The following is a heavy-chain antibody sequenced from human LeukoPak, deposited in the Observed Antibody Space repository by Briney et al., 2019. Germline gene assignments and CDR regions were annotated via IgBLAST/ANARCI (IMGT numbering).Heavy chain of an antibody. CDR1: GGTFSSYA. Sequence: ASVKVSCKASGGTFSSYAISWVRQAPGQGLEWMGGIIPIFGTANCAQKFQGRVTITADKSTSTAYMELSSLRSEDTAVYYCARDRGGRELLGYWGQGTLVTVSS. J-gene: IGHJ4*02. CDR3: ARDRGGRELLGY. D-gene: IGHD1-26*01. V-gene: IGHV1-69*06. CDR2: IIPIFGTA.